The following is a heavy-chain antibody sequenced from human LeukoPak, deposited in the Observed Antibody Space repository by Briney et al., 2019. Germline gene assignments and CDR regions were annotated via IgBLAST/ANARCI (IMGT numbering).Heavy chain of an antibody. CDR2: ISAYNGNT. CDR1: GYTFTSYG. Sequence: ASVKVSCKASGYTFTSYGISWVRQAPGQGLEWMGWISAYNGNTNYAQKLQGRVTMTTDTSTSTACMELRSLRSDDTAVYYCARETPGYYGSGSYYNVGAFDIWGQGTMVTVSS. V-gene: IGHV1-18*01. D-gene: IGHD3-10*01. CDR3: ARETPGYYGSGSYYNVGAFDI. J-gene: IGHJ3*02.